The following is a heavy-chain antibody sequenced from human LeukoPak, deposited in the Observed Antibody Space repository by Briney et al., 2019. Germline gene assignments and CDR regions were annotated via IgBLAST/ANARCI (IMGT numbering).Heavy chain of an antibody. D-gene: IGHD1-26*01. CDR1: GGSISSGGYY. CDR2: IYHSGST. J-gene: IGHJ3*02. CDR3: ARDTFPSGSGPNETFRNAFDI. V-gene: IGHV4-30-2*01. Sequence: PSETLSLTCTVSGGSISSGGYYWSWIRQPPGKGLEWIGYIYHSGSTYYNPSLKSRVTISVDRSKNQFSLKLSSVTAADTAVYYCARDTFPSGSGPNETFRNAFDIWGRGTMVTVSS.